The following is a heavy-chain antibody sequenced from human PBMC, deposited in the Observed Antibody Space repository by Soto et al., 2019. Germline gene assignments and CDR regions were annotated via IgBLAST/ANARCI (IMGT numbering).Heavy chain of an antibody. D-gene: IGHD3-3*01. J-gene: IGHJ6*02. Sequence: LSETLSLTCAVYGGSFSGYYWSWIRQPPGKGLEWIGEINHSGSTNYNPSLKSRVTISVDASKNQFSLKLSSVTAADTAVYYCARVRGGETYYDFWSGYPMAIYGMDVWGQGTTVTVSS. V-gene: IGHV4-34*01. CDR2: INHSGST. CDR1: GGSFSGYY. CDR3: ARVRGGETYYDFWSGYPMAIYGMDV.